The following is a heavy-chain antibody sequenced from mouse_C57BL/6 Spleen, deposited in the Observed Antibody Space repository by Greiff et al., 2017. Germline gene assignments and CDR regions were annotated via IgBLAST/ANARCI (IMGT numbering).Heavy chain of an antibody. J-gene: IGHJ4*01. CDR3: AKKVLRWNYAMDY. CDR1: GFTFSDYG. D-gene: IGHD1-1*01. CDR2: ISSGSSNN. Sequence: EVMLVESGGGLVKPGGSLKLSCTASGFTFSDYGMHWVRQAPEKGLEWVAYISSGSSNNYYADTVKGRFTITRDNAKNTLFLQLTSLRSEDTAVYSCAKKVLRWNYAMDYWGQGTSVTVSS. V-gene: IGHV5-17*01.